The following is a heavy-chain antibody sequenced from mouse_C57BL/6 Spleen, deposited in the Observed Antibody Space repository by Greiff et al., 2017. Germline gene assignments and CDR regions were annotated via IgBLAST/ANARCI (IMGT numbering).Heavy chain of an antibody. V-gene: IGHV1-54*01. D-gene: IGHD2-1*01. CDR3: ATLYGNYAMDY. CDR2: INPGSGGT. J-gene: IGHJ4*01. CDR1: GYAFTNYL. Sequence: VQLQQSGAELVRPGTSVKVSCKASGYAFTNYLIEWVKQRPGQGLEWIGVINPGSGGTNYNEKFKGKATLTADKSSSTAYMQLSSLTSEDSAVYFCATLYGNYAMDYWGQGTSVTVSS.